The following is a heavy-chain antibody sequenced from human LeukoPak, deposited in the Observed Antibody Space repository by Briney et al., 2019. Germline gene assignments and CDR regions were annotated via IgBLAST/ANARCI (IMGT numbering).Heavy chain of an antibody. CDR3: ASARGVVAATRGWSVAFDP. CDR1: GFTFSSYW. J-gene: IGHJ5*02. V-gene: IGHV3-7*03. CDR2: IKQDGSEK. Sequence: PGGSLRLSCAASGFTFSSYWMSWVRQAPGKGLEWVANIKQDGSEKYYVDSVKGRFTISRDNAKNSLYLQMNSLRAEDTAVYYCASARGVVAATRGWSVAFDPWGQGTLVTVSS. D-gene: IGHD2-15*01.